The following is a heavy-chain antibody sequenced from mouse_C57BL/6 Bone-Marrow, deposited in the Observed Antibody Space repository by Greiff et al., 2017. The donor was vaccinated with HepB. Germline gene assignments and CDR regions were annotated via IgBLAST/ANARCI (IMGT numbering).Heavy chain of an antibody. Sequence: VQLQQPGAELVKPGASVKLSCKASGYTFTSYWMHWVKQRPGQGLEWIGAIYPGNSDTSYNQKFKGKAKLTAVTSASTAYMELSSLTNEDSAVYYCTRRDYYGSSYWFAYWGQGTLVTVSA. V-gene: IGHV1-5*01. CDR3: TRRDYYGSSYWFAY. J-gene: IGHJ3*01. D-gene: IGHD1-1*01. CDR2: IYPGNSDT. CDR1: GYTFTSYW.